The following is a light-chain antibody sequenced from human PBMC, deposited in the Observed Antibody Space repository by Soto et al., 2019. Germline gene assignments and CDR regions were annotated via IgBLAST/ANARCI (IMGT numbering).Light chain of an antibody. V-gene: IGLV1-40*01. CDR3: QSYDSSLRGWV. J-gene: IGLJ3*02. Sequence: QSVLTQPPSVSGAPGQRVTISCTGSSSNIGAGYDVHWYQQLPGTAPKLLIYGNSNRPSGVPDRFSGSKSGTSASLAITGLEAEDEADYYSQSYDSSLRGWVFGGGTKVTVL. CDR2: GNS. CDR1: SSNIGAGYD.